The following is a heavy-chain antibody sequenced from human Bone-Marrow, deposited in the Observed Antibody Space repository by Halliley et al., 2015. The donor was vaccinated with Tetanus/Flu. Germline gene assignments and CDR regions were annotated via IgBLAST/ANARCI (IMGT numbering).Heavy chain of an antibody. Sequence: SLRLSCAASGFSFSVNAMHWMRRAPGKGLEWVALISFDGTNIDYADSVKGRFSISRDNSKDTLYLEMNSLRPEDTAIYYCVRENDKGNGMGVWGQGTTVTVSS. V-gene: IGHV3-30-3*01. CDR1: GFSFSVNA. D-gene: IGHD3-22*01. J-gene: IGHJ6*02. CDR3: VRENDKGNGMGV. CDR2: ISFDGTNI.